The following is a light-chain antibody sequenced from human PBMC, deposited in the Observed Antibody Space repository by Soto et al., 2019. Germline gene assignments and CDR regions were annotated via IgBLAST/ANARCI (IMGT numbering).Light chain of an antibody. CDR2: WAS. J-gene: IGKJ2*01. V-gene: IGKV4-1*01. CDR3: QQSHSTPPT. CDR1: QSVLYSSNNKNY. Sequence: DIVMTQSPDSLAVSLGERATINCKSSQSVLYSSNNKNYLAWYQQKPGQPPKLLIYWASTRESGVPDRFSGSGSGTDFTLTIDNLQHEDSATYYCQQSHSTPPTFGPGTKLEIK.